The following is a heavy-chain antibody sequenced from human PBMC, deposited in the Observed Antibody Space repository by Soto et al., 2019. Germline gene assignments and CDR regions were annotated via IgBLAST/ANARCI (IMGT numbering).Heavy chain of an antibody. V-gene: IGHV4-31*03. J-gene: IGHJ6*02. D-gene: IGHD1-26*01. Sequence: PSETLSLTCTVSGGSISSGGYYWTWIRQHPGKGLEWIAYIYHSGYTFYNPSLKSRVTMSVDTSKNQFSLKLMSVTAADTAVYYCAKWEGLGSDYYYYAMDVWGQGTTVTVSS. CDR1: GGSISSGGYY. CDR3: AKWEGLGSDYYYYAMDV. CDR2: IYHSGYT.